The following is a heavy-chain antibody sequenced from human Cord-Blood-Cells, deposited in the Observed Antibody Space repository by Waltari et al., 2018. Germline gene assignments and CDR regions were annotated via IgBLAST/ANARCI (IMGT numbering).Heavy chain of an antibody. D-gene: IGHD5-12*01. V-gene: IGHV4-34*01. CDR3: ARGGASDSGYDWLRFDP. J-gene: IGHJ5*02. CDR1: GGSFSGYY. CDR2: INHSGST. Sequence: QVQLQQWGAGLLKPSETLSLTCAVYGGSFSGYYWSWIRQPPGKGLEWIGEINHSGSTNYNPSLKSRVTISVDTSKNQFSLKLSSVTAADTAGYYCARGGASDSGYDWLRFDPWGQGTLVTVSS.